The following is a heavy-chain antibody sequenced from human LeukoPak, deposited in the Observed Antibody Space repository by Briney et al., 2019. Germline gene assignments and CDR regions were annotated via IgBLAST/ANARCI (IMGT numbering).Heavy chain of an antibody. CDR1: GFTFSDHY. D-gene: IGHD3-3*01. V-gene: IGHV3-72*01. CDR3: TRVSSGYSYAFDI. CDR2: SRNKGNSYTT. Sequence: PGGSLRLSCAASGFTFSDHYMDWVRQAPGKGLEWVGRSRNKGNSYTTEYAASVKGRFAISRDESKNLLYLEMNSLITEDTAVYYCTRVSSGYSYAFDIWGQGTMVTVSS. J-gene: IGHJ3*02.